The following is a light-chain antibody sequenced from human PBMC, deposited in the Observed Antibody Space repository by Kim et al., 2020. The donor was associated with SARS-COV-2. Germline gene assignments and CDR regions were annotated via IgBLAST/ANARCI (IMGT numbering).Light chain of an antibody. CDR3: QKYDSAPLT. Sequence: ASIGDRGTVTCLASQDIYYYLAWYQQKPGKVPKLLIYAASALQSEVPSRFSGSGFGTDFTLTISSLQPEDVAIYYCQKYDSAPLTFGGGTRVDIK. V-gene: IGKV1-27*01. CDR2: AAS. J-gene: IGKJ4*01. CDR1: QDIYYY.